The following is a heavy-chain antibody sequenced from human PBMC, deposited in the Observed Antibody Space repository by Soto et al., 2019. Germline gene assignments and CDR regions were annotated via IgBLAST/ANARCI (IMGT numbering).Heavy chain of an antibody. J-gene: IGHJ6*03. CDR3: AREAPWFGEPQSADADSYSYYSYMDV. CDR1: GFTFRNYA. CDR2: ISGSGGRI. D-gene: IGHD3-10*01. V-gene: IGHV3-23*01. Sequence: EVQLLESGGGLVQPGGSLRLSCAASGFTFRNYAMSWVRQAPGKGLEWVSGISGSGGRIYYADSVKGRFTISRDNSKNTLYLQMNGLRVEDMAVYYCAREAPWFGEPQSADADSYSYYSYMDVWGKGTTVTVSS.